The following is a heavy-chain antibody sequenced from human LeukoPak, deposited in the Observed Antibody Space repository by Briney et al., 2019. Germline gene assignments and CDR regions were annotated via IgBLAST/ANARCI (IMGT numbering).Heavy chain of an antibody. D-gene: IGHD5-18*01. Sequence: GGSLRLSCAASGFTFSSYWMSWVRQAPGKGLEWVANIKQDGSEKYYVDSVKGRFTISRDNAKNSLYLQMNSLRAEDTAVYYCARVGSWIQLWPTTNYYYYMDVWGKGTTVTISS. CDR2: IKQDGSEK. V-gene: IGHV3-7*04. CDR3: ARVGSWIQLWPTTNYYYYMDV. CDR1: GFTFSSYW. J-gene: IGHJ6*03.